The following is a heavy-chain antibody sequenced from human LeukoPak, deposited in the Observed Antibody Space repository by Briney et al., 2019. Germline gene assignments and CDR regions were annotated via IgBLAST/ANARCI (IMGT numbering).Heavy chain of an antibody. CDR1: GGSISSYY. Sequence: PSETLSLTCTVSGGSISSYYWGWVRQPPGKGLEWIGSFYYPGSTYYNPSLKSRLSISVDTSNNQFSLKLNSVTAADTAVYYCAISTGSSDFVYWGQGTLVTVSS. D-gene: IGHD1-26*01. J-gene: IGHJ4*02. V-gene: IGHV4-39*07. CDR3: AISTGSSDFVY. CDR2: FYYPGST.